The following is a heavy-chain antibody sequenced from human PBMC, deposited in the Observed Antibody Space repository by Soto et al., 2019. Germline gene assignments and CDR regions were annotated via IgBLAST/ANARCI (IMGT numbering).Heavy chain of an antibody. Sequence: GASLQVSCKASGSTFSSYAISWGRQAPGQGLEWMGGIIPIFGTANYAQKFQGRVTITADESTSTAYMELSSLRSEDTAVYYCARVSRAVFKHGRNYYYYGMDFWGQGATVTGFS. CDR2: IIPIFGTA. CDR1: GSTFSSYA. CDR3: ARVSRAVFKHGRNYYYYGMDF. D-gene: IGHD1-26*01. J-gene: IGHJ6*02. V-gene: IGHV1-69*01.